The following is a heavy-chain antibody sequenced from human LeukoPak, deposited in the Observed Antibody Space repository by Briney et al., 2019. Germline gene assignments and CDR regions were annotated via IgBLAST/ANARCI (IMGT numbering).Heavy chain of an antibody. D-gene: IGHD5-24*01. Sequence: PSETLSLTCAVYGGSFSGYYWSWIRQPPGKGLEWIGEINHSGSTNYNPSLKSRVTISVDTSKNQFSLKLSSVTAADTAVYYRARAVEMATIFWFDPWGQGTLVTVSS. CDR2: INHSGST. CDR1: GGSFSGYY. CDR3: ARAVEMATIFWFDP. V-gene: IGHV4-34*01. J-gene: IGHJ5*02.